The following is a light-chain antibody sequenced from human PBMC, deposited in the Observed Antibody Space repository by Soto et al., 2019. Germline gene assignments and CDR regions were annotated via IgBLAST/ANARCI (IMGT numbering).Light chain of an antibody. CDR3: QQYGGSPRT. CDR1: QSVRSSY. J-gene: IGKJ1*01. Sequence: EIVLTQSPGTLSLSPGERVTLSCRASQSVRSSYLAWYQQKPGQAPRLLIYGASSRATGIPDRFSGSGSGTDFTLTISRLEPEDFAVYYCQQYGGSPRTFGQGTKVDIK. CDR2: GAS. V-gene: IGKV3-20*01.